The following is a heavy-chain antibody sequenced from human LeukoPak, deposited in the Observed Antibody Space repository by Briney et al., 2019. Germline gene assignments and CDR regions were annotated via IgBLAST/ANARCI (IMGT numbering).Heavy chain of an antibody. Sequence: ASVKVSCKASGYTFTGYYMHWVRQAPGQGLEWMGWINPNSGGTNYAQKFQGRVTMTRDTSISTAYMELSRLRSDDTAVYYCARDSHDYGDYYFDYWGQGTLATVSS. D-gene: IGHD4-17*01. V-gene: IGHV1-2*02. CDR1: GYTFTGYY. J-gene: IGHJ4*02. CDR3: ARDSHDYGDYYFDY. CDR2: INPNSGGT.